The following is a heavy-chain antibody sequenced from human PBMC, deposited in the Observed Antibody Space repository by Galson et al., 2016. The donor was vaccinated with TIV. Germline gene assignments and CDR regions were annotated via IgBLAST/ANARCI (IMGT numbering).Heavy chain of an antibody. J-gene: IGHJ6*02. D-gene: IGHD2-2*01. Sequence: LSLTCSVSGDSINNYYWNWIRQPPGEGLEWIGYVSYRGTTNYNPSLKSRVTISMDKTKNLFSLKLTSLTAADTAVYYCAKAPGVSSPSWGLYDDDYSMDVWGRGTTVIVSS. V-gene: IGHV4-59*01. CDR1: GDSINNYY. CDR2: VSYRGTT. CDR3: AKAPGVSSPSWGLYDDDYSMDV.